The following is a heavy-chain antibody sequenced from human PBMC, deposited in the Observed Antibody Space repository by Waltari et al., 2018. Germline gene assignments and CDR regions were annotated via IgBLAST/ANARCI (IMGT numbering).Heavy chain of an antibody. J-gene: IGHJ3*02. Sequence: QLQLQESGPGLVKPSETLSLTCTVSGGSISSSSYYWGWLRQPPGKGLEWIGSIYYSGSTYYNPSLKSRVTISVDTSKNQFSLKLSSVTAADTAVYYCARGETNRDAFDIWGQGTMVTVSS. D-gene: IGHD2-8*01. CDR3: ARGETNRDAFDI. V-gene: IGHV4-39*07. CDR2: IYYSGST. CDR1: GGSISSSSYY.